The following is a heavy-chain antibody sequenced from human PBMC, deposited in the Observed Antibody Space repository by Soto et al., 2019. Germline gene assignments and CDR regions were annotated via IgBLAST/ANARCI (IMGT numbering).Heavy chain of an antibody. J-gene: IGHJ4*02. CDR3: AGGSGWISDS. Sequence: DVQLVESGGGLVQPGGSLRLSCAASGFTFSPYWMSWVRQAPGKGLEWVAIIKDDGGDELYLEAVRGRFTISRDNAKKSLYLAMDSVGVEDTAVYYCAGGSGWISDSWGQGTLVTVSS. CDR1: GFTFSPYW. CDR2: IKDDGGDE. V-gene: IGHV3-7*05. D-gene: IGHD6-19*01.